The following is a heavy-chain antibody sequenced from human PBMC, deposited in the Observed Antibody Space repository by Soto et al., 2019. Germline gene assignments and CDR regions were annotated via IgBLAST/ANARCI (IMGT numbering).Heavy chain of an antibody. D-gene: IGHD4-17*01. CDR2: ISAYNGNT. CDR1: GYTFTSYG. CDR3: ARERDYGDPYFITALGY. V-gene: IGHV1-18*01. Sequence: QVQLVQSGAEVKKPGASVKVSCKASGYTFTSYGISWVRQAPGQGLEWMGWISAYNGNTNYAQKLQGRVTMTTDTSTSTAYMELRSMRSDDTAVYYCARERDYGDPYFITALGYWGQGTLVTVSS. J-gene: IGHJ4*02.